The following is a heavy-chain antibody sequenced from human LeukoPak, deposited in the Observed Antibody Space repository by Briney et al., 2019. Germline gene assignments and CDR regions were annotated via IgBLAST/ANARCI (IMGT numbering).Heavy chain of an antibody. CDR1: GFTFSSST. Sequence: GRSMRLSCAASGFTFSSSTIDWVRQAPGKGLGWVANIKKDGSEKYYGDSVKGRLTISRDNSKNSLYLQVNSLRAEDPAVYYCARDQPTPRRAILDYWGQGTLVTVSS. CDR2: IKKDGSEK. J-gene: IGHJ4*02. D-gene: IGHD2-2*02. CDR3: ARDQPTPRRAILDY. V-gene: IGHV3-7*01.